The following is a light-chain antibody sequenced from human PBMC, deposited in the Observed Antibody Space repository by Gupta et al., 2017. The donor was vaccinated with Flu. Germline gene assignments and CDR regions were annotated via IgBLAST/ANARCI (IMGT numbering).Light chain of an antibody. CDR3: QAWDSGTGV. Sequence: SYELTQPPSVSVSPGQTANITCSGDKLEYKFASWYQQKPGLCPILVIFQDNKRPSGIPERFSGSNSGNTATLTISGAQPMADAYYYCQAWDSGTGVFGTGTKVSVL. CDR2: QDN. CDR1: KLEYKF. V-gene: IGLV3-1*01. J-gene: IGLJ1*01.